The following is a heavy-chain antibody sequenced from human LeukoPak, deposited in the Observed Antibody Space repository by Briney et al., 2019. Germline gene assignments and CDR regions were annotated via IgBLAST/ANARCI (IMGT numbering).Heavy chain of an antibody. CDR3: ARTPPPRGDQHFDMDV. CDR2: IWYEGSNK. D-gene: IGHD2-2*01. V-gene: IGHV3-33*01. Sequence: PGGCLRLSCAAARFTFSTYDMHWVRHAPGKGLEWGAVIWYEGSNKYYADSVKGRFTISRDHSKNHLYLQMNSLRAEDTAVYYCARTPPPRGDQHFDMDVWGQGTTVTVSS. J-gene: IGHJ6*02. CDR1: RFTFSTYD.